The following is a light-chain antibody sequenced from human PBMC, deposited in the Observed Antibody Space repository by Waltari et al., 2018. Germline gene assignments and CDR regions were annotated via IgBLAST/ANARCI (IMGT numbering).Light chain of an antibody. Sequence: EIVMTQSPATLSVSPGERATLSCRASQTVSSNLAWYQQKPGQAPRLLIYGASTRATGIPARFSGSASDTEFTLTISSLQSEDFAVYYCQQYNNWPLTFGGGTKVEIK. J-gene: IGKJ4*01. CDR3: QQYNNWPLT. CDR1: QTVSSN. CDR2: GAS. V-gene: IGKV3-15*01.